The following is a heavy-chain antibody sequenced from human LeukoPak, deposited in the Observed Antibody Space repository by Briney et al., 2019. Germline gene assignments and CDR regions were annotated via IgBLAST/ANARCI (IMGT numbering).Heavy chain of an antibody. CDR2: ISYDGSNK. V-gene: IGHV3-30*18. Sequence: SGGSLRLSCAASGFTFSSYGMHWVRQAPGKGLEWVAVISYDGSNKYYADSVKGRFTISRDNSKNTLYLQMNSLRAEDTAVYYCAKDMVVTQPDAFDIWGQGTMVTVSS. CDR3: AKDMVVTQPDAFDI. D-gene: IGHD2-21*02. J-gene: IGHJ3*02. CDR1: GFTFSSYG.